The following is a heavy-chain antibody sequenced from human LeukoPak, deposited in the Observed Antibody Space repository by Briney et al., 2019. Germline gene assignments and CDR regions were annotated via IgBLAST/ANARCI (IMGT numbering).Heavy chain of an antibody. J-gene: IGHJ4*02. Sequence: ASVKVSCKASGYTFTSYAMHWVRQSPGQRLEWMGWINAGNGNTKYSQEFQGRVTITRDTSASTAYMELSSLRFEDMAVYYCARATSYYDSSGYLTYFDYWGQGTLVTVSS. D-gene: IGHD3-22*01. CDR2: INAGNGNT. CDR1: GYTFTSYA. CDR3: ARATSYYDSSGYLTYFDY. V-gene: IGHV1-3*03.